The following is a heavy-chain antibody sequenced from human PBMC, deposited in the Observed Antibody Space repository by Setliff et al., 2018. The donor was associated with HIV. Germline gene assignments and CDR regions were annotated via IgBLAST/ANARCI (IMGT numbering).Heavy chain of an antibody. V-gene: IGHV4-38-2*01. J-gene: IGHJ4*02. D-gene: IGHD1-26*01. CDR2: IHHSGTT. CDR3: ARVPHRVVGSTTVLYHFDD. Sequence: PSETLSLTCAVSGYSISSGYYWAWIRHAPGKGLDWIGSIHHSGTTSYNPSLKSRVTISVDTTTNQVSLQVNSVTAVDTAVYYCARVPHRVVGSTTVLYHFDDWGLGTLVTVSS. CDR1: GYSISSGYY.